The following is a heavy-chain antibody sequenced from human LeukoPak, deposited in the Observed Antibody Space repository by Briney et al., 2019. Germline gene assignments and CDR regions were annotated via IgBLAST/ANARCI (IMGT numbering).Heavy chain of an antibody. V-gene: IGHV3-30*02. CDR1: GFTFSNYG. J-gene: IGHJ4*02. D-gene: IGHD3-16*01. CDR3: ARGTGATGGLLCFDY. CDR2: IRFDGSNQ. Sequence: PGGSLRLSCAASGFTFSNYGMHWVRQAPGKGLECVAFIRFDGSNQYYTDSVKGRFTISRDNSKNTFYLQMNSLRAEDTAVYYCARGTGATGGLLCFDYWGQGTLVTVSS.